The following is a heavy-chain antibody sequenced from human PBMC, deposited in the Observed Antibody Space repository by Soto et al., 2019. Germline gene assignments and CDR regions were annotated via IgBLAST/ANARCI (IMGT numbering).Heavy chain of an antibody. CDR1: GFTFSSYS. J-gene: IGHJ5*02. V-gene: IGHV3-21*01. CDR2: ISSSSSYI. D-gene: IGHD2-2*01. Sequence: PGGSLRLSCAASGFTFSSYSMNWVRQAPGKGLEWVSSISSSSSYIYYADSVKGRFTISRDNAKNSLYLQMNSLRAEDTAVYYCARDPVVVPAAVSNWFDPWGQGTLVTVSS. CDR3: ARDPVVVPAAVSNWFDP.